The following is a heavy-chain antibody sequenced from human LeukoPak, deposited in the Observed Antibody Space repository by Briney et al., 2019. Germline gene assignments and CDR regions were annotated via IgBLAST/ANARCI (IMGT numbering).Heavy chain of an antibody. CDR2: IYTSGST. Sequence: PSETLSLTCTVSGGSISSYYWSWIRQPAGKGLEWIGRIYTSGSTNYNPSLKSRVTISVDTSKNQFSLKLSSVTAADTAVYYCARDSSGWAYNWFDPWGQGTLVTVSS. CDR1: GGSISSYY. D-gene: IGHD6-19*01. CDR3: ARDSSGWAYNWFDP. J-gene: IGHJ5*02. V-gene: IGHV4-4*07.